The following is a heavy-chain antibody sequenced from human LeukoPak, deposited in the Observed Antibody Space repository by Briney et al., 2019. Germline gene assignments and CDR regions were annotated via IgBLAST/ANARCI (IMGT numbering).Heavy chain of an antibody. CDR2: ISSSSTI. V-gene: IGHV3-48*01. CDR1: GFTFSSYS. CDR3: ARDMYYYDSSGYYVVPYFDY. Sequence: PGGSLRLSCAASGFTFSSYSMNWVRQAPGKGLEWVSYISSSSTIYYADSVKGRFTISRDNAKNSLYLQMNSLRAEDTAVYYCARDMYYYDSSGYYVVPYFDYWGQGTLVTVSS. D-gene: IGHD3-22*01. J-gene: IGHJ4*02.